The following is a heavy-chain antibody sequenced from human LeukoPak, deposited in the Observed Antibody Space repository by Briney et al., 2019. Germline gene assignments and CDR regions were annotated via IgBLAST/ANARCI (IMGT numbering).Heavy chain of an antibody. CDR1: GFTFSSYA. J-gene: IGHJ4*02. CDR3: AKGGSGSYYGVDY. CDR2: ISGSDTST. D-gene: IGHD1-26*01. V-gene: IGHV3-23*01. Sequence: GGSLRLSCAASGFTFSSYAMSWVRQAPGKGLEWVSTISGSDTSTYYADSVKGRFTISRDNSKNTLYLQMNSLRAEDTAIYYCAKGGSGSYYGVDYWGQGTLVTVSS.